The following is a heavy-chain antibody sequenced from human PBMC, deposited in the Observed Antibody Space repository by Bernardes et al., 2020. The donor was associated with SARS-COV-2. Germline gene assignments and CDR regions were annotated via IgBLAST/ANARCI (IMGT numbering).Heavy chain of an antibody. CDR2: IYSSGSS. Sequence: EKRSLTATFSSLSTSSSNYSWGLLRQPPGKGLAWLGSIYSSGSSYYNPSLQSRVSASVDTSKNQFSLRLSFVTAADTAVYYCAGSSCGIDCYIGGLRSWDYGMDVWGQGTTVTVSS. CDR1: SLSTSSSNYS. CDR3: AGSSCGIDCYIGGLRSWDYGMDV. V-gene: IGHV4-39*01. J-gene: IGHJ6*02. D-gene: IGHD2-21*01.